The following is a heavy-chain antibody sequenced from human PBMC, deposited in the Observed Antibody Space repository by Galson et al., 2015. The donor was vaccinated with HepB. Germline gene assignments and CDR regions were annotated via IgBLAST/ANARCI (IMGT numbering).Heavy chain of an antibody. D-gene: IGHD2-15*01. V-gene: IGHV3-30*18. CDR3: AKAGGGSCHGAFDI. Sequence: SLRLSCAASGFTFSSYGMHWVRQAPGKGLEWVAVISYDGSNKYYADSVKGRFTISRDNSKNTLYLQMNSLRAEDTAVYYCAKAGGGSCHGAFDIWGQGTMVTVSS. CDR2: ISYDGSNK. J-gene: IGHJ3*02. CDR1: GFTFSSYG.